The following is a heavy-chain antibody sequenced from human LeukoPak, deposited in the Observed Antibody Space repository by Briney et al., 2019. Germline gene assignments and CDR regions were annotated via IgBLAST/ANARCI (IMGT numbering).Heavy chain of an antibody. Sequence: PSETLSLTCTVSGGSISSYYWSWIRQPAGKGLEWIGRIYTSGSTNYNPSLKSRVTISVDKSKNQFSLKLSSVTAADTAVYYCAGDMGSSTIFGVVPYWYFDLWGRGTLVTVSS. J-gene: IGHJ2*01. V-gene: IGHV4-4*07. CDR1: GGSISSYY. D-gene: IGHD3-3*01. CDR3: AGDMGSSTIFGVVPYWYFDL. CDR2: IYTSGST.